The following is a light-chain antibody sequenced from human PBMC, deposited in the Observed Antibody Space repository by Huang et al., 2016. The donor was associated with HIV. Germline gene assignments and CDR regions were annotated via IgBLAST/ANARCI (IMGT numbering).Light chain of an antibody. Sequence: EIVMTQSPATLSASPGERATLSCRVSQSVGSNLAWYQQKPGQTPRLLIYGASTRATDIPARFSGSGSGTDFTLTISSLQSEDFAVYFCQQYNNWPLPWTFGQGTKVEI. V-gene: IGKV3D-15*01. J-gene: IGKJ1*01. CDR3: QQYNNWPLPWT. CDR1: QSVGSN. CDR2: GAS.